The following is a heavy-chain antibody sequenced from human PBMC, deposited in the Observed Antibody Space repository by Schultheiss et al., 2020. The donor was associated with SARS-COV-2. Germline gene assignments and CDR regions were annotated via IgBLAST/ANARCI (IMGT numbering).Heavy chain of an antibody. J-gene: IGHJ5*02. CDR2: VYYSGST. Sequence: SETLSLTCTVSGGSISTYYWTWVRQAPGKELEWIGYVYYSGSTKYSPSLESRVTISLDTSQKQFSLKLYSVTAADTAIYYCARSKYGRKGSQFDPWGQGTLVTVAS. D-gene: IGHD2-8*01. CDR1: GGSISTYY. V-gene: IGHV4-59*12. CDR3: ARSKYGRKGSQFDP.